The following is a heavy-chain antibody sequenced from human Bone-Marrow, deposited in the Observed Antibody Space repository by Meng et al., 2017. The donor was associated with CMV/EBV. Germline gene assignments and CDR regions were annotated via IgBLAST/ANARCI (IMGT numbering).Heavy chain of an antibody. J-gene: IGHJ4*02. CDR3: ARRLHYFDY. CDR2: ISYDGSNK. Sequence: GESLKISCAAPGFTFSSYAMHWVRQAPGKGLEWVAVISYDGSNKYYADSVKGRFTISRDNSKNTLYLQMNSLRAEDTAVYYCARRLHYFDYWGQGTLVTVSS. D-gene: IGHD4-11*01. CDR1: GFTFSSYA. V-gene: IGHV3-30-3*01.